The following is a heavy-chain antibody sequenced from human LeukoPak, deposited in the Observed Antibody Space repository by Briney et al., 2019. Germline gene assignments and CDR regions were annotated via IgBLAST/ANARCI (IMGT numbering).Heavy chain of an antibody. CDR2: INPNSGGT. CDR3: ARGRPGDYFGY. CDR1: GYTFTGYF. Sequence: ASVKVPCKASGYTFTGYFMHWVRQAPGQGLEWMGWINPNSGGTSYLQNFQGRVTMTRDTSISTAYMDLSRLRSGDTAVYYCARGRPGDYFGYWGQGTLVTVSS. V-gene: IGHV1-2*02. J-gene: IGHJ4*02. D-gene: IGHD6-25*01.